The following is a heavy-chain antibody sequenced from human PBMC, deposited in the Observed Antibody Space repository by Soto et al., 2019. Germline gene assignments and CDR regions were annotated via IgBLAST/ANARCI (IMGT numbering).Heavy chain of an antibody. CDR2: INHSGST. J-gene: IGHJ4*02. CDR3: ARGLHYYDSSGYYPRPYYFDY. Sequence: NPSETLSLTCAVYGGSFSGYYWSWIRQPPGKGLEWIGEINHSGSTNYNPSLKSRVTISVDTSKNQFPLKLSSVTAADTAVYYCARGLHYYDSSGYYPRPYYFDYWGQGTLVTVSS. V-gene: IGHV4-34*01. D-gene: IGHD3-22*01. CDR1: GGSFSGYY.